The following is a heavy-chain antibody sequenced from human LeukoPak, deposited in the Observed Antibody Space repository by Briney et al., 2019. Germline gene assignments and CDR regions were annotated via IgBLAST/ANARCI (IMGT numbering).Heavy chain of an antibody. CDR2: IYYTGNT. CDR3: ARGYTGYYYFYGMDV. CDR1: GGSISSYY. V-gene: IGHV4-59*08. D-gene: IGHD5-18*01. J-gene: IGHJ6*02. Sequence: PSETLSLTCTVSGGSISSYYWSWIRQPPGKGLEWIGYIYYTGNTNYNPSLKSRVTMSVDTSKNQFSLKLSSVTAADTAVYYCARGYTGYYYFYGMDVWGQGTTVTVSS.